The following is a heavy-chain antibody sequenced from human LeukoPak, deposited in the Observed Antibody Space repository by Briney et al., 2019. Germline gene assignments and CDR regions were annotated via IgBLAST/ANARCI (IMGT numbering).Heavy chain of an antibody. J-gene: IGHJ5*02. V-gene: IGHV4-38-2*02. Sequence: PSETLSLTCTVSGYSINNGYYWGWIRQPPGKGLEWIGSIHHSGRTYYNPSLKSRVTISVDTSKNQFSLNLSSVTAADTAVYYCARDYGDYQHNWFDPWGQGTLVTVSS. D-gene: IGHD4-17*01. CDR1: GYSINNGYY. CDR2: IHHSGRT. CDR3: ARDYGDYQHNWFDP.